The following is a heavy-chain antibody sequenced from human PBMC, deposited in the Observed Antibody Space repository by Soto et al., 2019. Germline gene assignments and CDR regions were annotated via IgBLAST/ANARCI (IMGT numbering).Heavy chain of an antibody. J-gene: IGHJ6*03. CDR1: GGSFSGYY. D-gene: IGHD2-15*01. Sequence: QVQLQQWGAGLLKPSETLSLTCAVYGGSFSGYYWSWIRQPPGKGLEWIGEINHSGSTNYNPSLKSRVTISVDTSKNQFSLKLSSVTAADTAVYYCARDSPCSGGSCRLSPNYYYYYMDVWGKGTTVTVSS. CDR2: INHSGST. V-gene: IGHV4-34*01. CDR3: ARDSPCSGGSCRLSPNYYYYYMDV.